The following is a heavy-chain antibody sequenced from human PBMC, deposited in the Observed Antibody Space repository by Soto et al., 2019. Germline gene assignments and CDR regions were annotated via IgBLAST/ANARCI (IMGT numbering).Heavy chain of an antibody. CDR3: ARRDSSGYYSDY. J-gene: IGHJ4*02. Sequence: GESLKISCKGSGYSFTSHWIGWVRQMPGKGLEWMAIVYPGDSDTRYNPSFQGQVTTSADKSVNTAYLQWSSLKASDTAIYYCARRDSSGYYSDYWGPGTLVTVSS. CDR2: VYPGDSDT. CDR1: GYSFTSHW. D-gene: IGHD3-22*01. V-gene: IGHV5-51*01.